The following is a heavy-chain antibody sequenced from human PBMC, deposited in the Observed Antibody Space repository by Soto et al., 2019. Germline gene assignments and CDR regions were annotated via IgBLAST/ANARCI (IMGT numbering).Heavy chain of an antibody. Sequence: EVQLVESGGGLVQPGGSLRLSCAASGFTFSTYWMHWVRQAPGTGLVWVSRINSDGSITNYADSVKGRFSISRDNAKNPLYLQMNSLRAEDTAVYYCASSTWQNYFDYWGQGTLVTVSS. V-gene: IGHV3-74*01. CDR1: GFTFSTYW. CDR3: ASSTWQNYFDY. CDR2: INSDGSIT. J-gene: IGHJ4*02.